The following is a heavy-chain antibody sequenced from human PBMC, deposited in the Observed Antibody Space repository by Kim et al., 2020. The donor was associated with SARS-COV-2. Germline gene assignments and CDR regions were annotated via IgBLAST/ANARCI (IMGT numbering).Heavy chain of an antibody. CDR1: GFTFRSST. D-gene: IGHD1-1*01. CDR3: AREVVYSYYGMDV. Sequence: GGSLRLSCAASGFTFRSSTMNWVRQAPGKGLEWVSYISSSSSTIYYADSVKGRFTISRDNAKNSLYLQMNSLRAEDTAVYYCAREVVYSYYGMDVWGQGT. V-gene: IGHV3-48*04. CDR2: ISSSSSTI. J-gene: IGHJ6*02.